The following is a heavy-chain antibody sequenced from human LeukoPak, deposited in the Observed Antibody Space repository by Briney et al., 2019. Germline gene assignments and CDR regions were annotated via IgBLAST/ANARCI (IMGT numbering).Heavy chain of an antibody. CDR1: GFTLSSYE. Sequence: PGGSLRLSCAASGFTLSSYEMNWVRQAPGKGLEWVSYISSSGSTIYYADSVKGRFTISRDNAKNSLYLQMNSLRAEDTAVYYCARDASPRGFDYWGQGTLVTVSS. J-gene: IGHJ4*02. V-gene: IGHV3-48*03. CDR2: ISSSGSTI. D-gene: IGHD3-10*01. CDR3: ARDASPRGFDY.